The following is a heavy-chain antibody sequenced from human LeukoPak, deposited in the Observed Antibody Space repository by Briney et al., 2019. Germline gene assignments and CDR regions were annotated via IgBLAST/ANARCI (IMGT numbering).Heavy chain of an antibody. J-gene: IGHJ6*03. Sequence: SETLSLTCAVYVGSFSGCYWSWIRQPPGKGLEWIGEINHSGSTNYNSSLKSRVTISVDTSKNQFSLKLSSVTAADTAVYYCARGYYGSGSHCCHMDVWGKGTTIIVS. V-gene: IGHV4-34*01. D-gene: IGHD3-10*01. CDR1: VGSFSGCY. CDR2: INHSGST. CDR3: ARGYYGSGSHCCHMDV.